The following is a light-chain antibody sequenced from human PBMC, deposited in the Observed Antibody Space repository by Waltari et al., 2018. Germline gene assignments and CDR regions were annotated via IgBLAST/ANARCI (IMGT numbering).Light chain of an antibody. J-gene: IGKJ4*01. V-gene: IGKV3-11*01. CDR1: QSVSSY. CDR3: QQRSIWPVT. CDR2: DAS. Sequence: EIVLTQSPATLSLSPGERATLSCRASQSVSSYLAWYQQKPGQAPRLLIYDASNRVTGIPARFSGSGSGTDFTLTISSLDPEDFAVYYCQQRSIWPVTFGEGTKVEIK.